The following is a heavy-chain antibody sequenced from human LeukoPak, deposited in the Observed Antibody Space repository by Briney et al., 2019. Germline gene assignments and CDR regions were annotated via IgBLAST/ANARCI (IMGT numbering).Heavy chain of an antibody. CDR1: GGSFSGYY. Sequence: SETLSLTCAVYGGSFSGYYWSWIRQPPGKGLEWIGEINHSGSTNYNPSLKSRVTISVDTSKNQFSLKLSSVTAADTAVYYCARHAGSSWYHVDYWGQGTLVTVSS. CDR3: ARHAGSSWYHVDY. J-gene: IGHJ4*02. D-gene: IGHD6-13*01. CDR2: INHSGST. V-gene: IGHV4-34*01.